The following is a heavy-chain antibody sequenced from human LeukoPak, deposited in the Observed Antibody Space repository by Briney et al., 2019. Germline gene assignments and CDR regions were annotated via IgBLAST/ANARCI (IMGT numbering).Heavy chain of an antibody. CDR3: ARDTGYCGGDCCPFDP. D-gene: IGHD2-21*02. Sequence: GGSLRLSCAASGFTFSSYSMNWVRQAPGKGLEWVPSISSSSSYIYYADSVKGRFTISRDNAKNSLYLQMNSLRAEDTAVYYCARDTGYCGGDCCPFDPWGQGTLVTVSS. CDR1: GFTFSSYS. J-gene: IGHJ5*02. CDR2: ISSSSSYI. V-gene: IGHV3-21*01.